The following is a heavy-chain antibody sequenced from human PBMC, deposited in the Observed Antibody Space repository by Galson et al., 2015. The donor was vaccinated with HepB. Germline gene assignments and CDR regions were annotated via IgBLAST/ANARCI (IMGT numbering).Heavy chain of an antibody. J-gene: IGHJ4*02. Sequence: QSGAEVKKPGESLKISCQGSGFRFTNYWIGWVRQMPGKGLEWMGIIYPSDSDTKYSPSFQGQVTISADKSISTAYLQWSSLKASDTAIYYCARQYTTSSEFDYWGQGTLVTVSS. V-gene: IGHV5-51*01. CDR2: IYPSDSDT. CDR1: GFRFTNYW. D-gene: IGHD6-6*01. CDR3: ARQYTTSSEFDY.